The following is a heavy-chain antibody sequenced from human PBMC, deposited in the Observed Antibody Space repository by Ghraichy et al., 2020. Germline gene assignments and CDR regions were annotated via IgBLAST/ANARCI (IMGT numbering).Heavy chain of an antibody. CDR2: HYYGERT. Sequence: SETLSLTCTVSGGSTNDYYWSWIRQTPGKGLEWIGYHYYGERTRYKPSLKSRVTKSEDRSKNQLSLKMTSVTAADTAMYYCERDGPRDEYHYGWFDPWGQGTLVIVSS. CDR3: ERDGPRDEYHYGWFDP. J-gene: IGHJ5*02. D-gene: IGHD5-24*01. V-gene: IGHV4-59*12. CDR1: GGSTNDYY.